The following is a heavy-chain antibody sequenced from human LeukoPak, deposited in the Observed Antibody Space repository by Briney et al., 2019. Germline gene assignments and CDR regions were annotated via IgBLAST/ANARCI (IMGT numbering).Heavy chain of an antibody. V-gene: IGHV4-59*08. D-gene: IGHD3-16*01. CDR2: IHYTGGT. CDR3: ARHYTTVRGDCFDP. CDR1: GGSISGYY. J-gene: IGHJ5*02. Sequence: SETLSLTCAVSGGSISGYYWSWVRQPPGKGLEWIGYIHYTGGTSYSPSLKSRVTFSVDASKNHVSLRLSSVTAADTAMYYCARHYTTVRGDCFDPWSPGTLVIVSS.